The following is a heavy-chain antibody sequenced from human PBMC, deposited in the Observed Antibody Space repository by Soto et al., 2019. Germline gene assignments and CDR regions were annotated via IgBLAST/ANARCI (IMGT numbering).Heavy chain of an antibody. V-gene: IGHV3-23*01. CDR1: GFTFSSYA. CDR2: ISGSGGST. D-gene: IGHD6-13*01. J-gene: IGHJ4*02. Sequence: SLRLSCAASGFTFSSYAMSWVRQAPGKGLEWVSAISGSGGSTYYADSVKGRVTISRDNSKNTLYLQMNSLRADDTAVYYCAKVGAAAGKVSYYFDYWGQGTLVTVSS. CDR3: AKVGAAAGKVSYYFDY.